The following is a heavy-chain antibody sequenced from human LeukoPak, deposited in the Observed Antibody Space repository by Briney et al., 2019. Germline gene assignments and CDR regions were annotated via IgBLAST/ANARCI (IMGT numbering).Heavy chain of an antibody. J-gene: IGHJ3*02. CDR3: ARHFAHSSTNDAFDI. CDR2: IYDSEST. D-gene: IGHD6-13*01. CDR1: GGSISSYY. V-gene: IGHV4-59*01. Sequence: SETLSLTCTVSGGSISSYYWSWIRQPPGKGLEWIGYIYDSESTNYNPSLKSRVTILIDTSKNQFSLKLSSVTAADTAVYYCARHFAHSSTNDAFDIWGQGTMVTVSS.